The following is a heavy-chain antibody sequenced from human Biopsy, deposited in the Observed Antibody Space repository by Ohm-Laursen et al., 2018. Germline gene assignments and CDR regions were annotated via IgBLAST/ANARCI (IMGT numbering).Heavy chain of an antibody. Sequence: GTLSLTCTVSGGSISDSTYHWGWIRQPPGKGLEWIGYVYYTGSTDYNPSLQSRVTISVDTSKNHFSLRLRSVTPADTAIYYCARDRGYYSDRTVPGYFDLWGRGTLVTVSS. CDR2: VYYTGST. CDR1: GGSISDSTYH. CDR3: ARDRGYYSDRTVPGYFDL. V-gene: IGHV4-61*03. D-gene: IGHD3-22*01. J-gene: IGHJ2*01.